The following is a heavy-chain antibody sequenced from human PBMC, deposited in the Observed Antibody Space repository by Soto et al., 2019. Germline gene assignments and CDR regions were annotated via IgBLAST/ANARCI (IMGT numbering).Heavy chain of an antibody. CDR1: GGSISSGDYY. CDR2: IYYSGST. Sequence: SETLSLTCSVSGGSISSGDYYWSWIRQPPGKGLEWIGYIYYSGSTYYNPSLKSRVTISVDTSKNQFSLKLSSVTAADTAVYYCARDLDSITMVRGVMNYGMDVWGQGTTVTVSS. V-gene: IGHV4-30-4*01. D-gene: IGHD3-10*01. CDR3: ARDLDSITMVRGVMNYGMDV. J-gene: IGHJ6*02.